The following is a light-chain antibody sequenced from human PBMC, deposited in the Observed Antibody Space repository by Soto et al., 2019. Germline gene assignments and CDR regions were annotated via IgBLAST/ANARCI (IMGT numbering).Light chain of an antibody. CDR3: QSYDSSLKV. V-gene: IGLV1-40*01. Sequence: QSVLTQPPSVSGAPGQRVTISCTGSSSNIGAGYDVHWYQQLPGTAPKLLIYGNINRPSGVPDRFSGSKSGTSASLAITGLQDEDEADYYCQSYDSSLKVFGGGTKLTVL. CDR1: SSNIGAGYD. CDR2: GNI. J-gene: IGLJ3*02.